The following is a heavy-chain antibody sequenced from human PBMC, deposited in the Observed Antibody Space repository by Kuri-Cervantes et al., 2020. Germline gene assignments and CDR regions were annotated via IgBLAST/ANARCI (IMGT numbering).Heavy chain of an antibody. CDR3: ARDPRGYSYGYPPFD. CDR2: INSDGSST. J-gene: IGHJ4*02. CDR1: GFTFSSYA. V-gene: IGHV3-74*01. D-gene: IGHD5-18*01. Sequence: GGSLRLSCVASGFTFSSYAMHWVRQAPGKGLVWVSRINSDGSSTSYADSVKGRFTISRDNAKNTLYLQMNSLRAEDTAVYYCARDPRGYSYGYPPFDWGQGTLVTVSS.